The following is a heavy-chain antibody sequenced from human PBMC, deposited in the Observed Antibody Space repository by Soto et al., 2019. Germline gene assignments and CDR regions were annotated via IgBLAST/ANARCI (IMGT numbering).Heavy chain of an antibody. CDR3: ARVHSSGWFKVDY. CDR1: GFTFSSYA. V-gene: IGHV3-23*01. D-gene: IGHD6-19*01. CDR2: FSGSGSST. Sequence: GGSLRLSCAASGFTFSSYAMSWVRQAPGKGLEWVSAFSGSGSSTYYADSVRGRFAISRDNAKNSLYLQMSSLRDEDTAVYYCARVHSSGWFKVDYWGQGTLVTVSS. J-gene: IGHJ4*02.